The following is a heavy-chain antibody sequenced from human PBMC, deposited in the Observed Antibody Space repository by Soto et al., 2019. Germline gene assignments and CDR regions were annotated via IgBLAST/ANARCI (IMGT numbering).Heavy chain of an antibody. V-gene: IGHV3-11*01. CDR2: ISSSGSTI. CDR3: ARDSGYDYIWGSYRYTETY. CDR1: GFTFSDYY. J-gene: IGHJ4*02. D-gene: IGHD3-16*02. Sequence: GGSLRLSCAASGFTFSDYYMSWIRQAPGKGLEWVSYISSSGSTIYYADSVKGRFTISRDNAKNSLYLQMNSLRAEDTAVYYCARDSGYDYIWGSYRYTETYWGQGTLVTVSS.